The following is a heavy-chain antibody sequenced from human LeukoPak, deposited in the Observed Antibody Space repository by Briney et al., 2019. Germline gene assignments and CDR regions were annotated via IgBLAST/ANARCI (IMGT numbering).Heavy chain of an antibody. CDR3: AGSGSYYRPLDY. D-gene: IGHD3-10*01. J-gene: IGHJ4*02. CDR1: GFTFSSYS. Sequence: GGSLRLSCAASGFTFSSYSMNWVRQAPGKGLEWVSSISSSSSYIYYADSVKGRFTISRDNAKNSLYLQMNSLRAEDTAVYYCAGSGSYYRPLDYWGQGTLVTVSS. V-gene: IGHV3-21*01. CDR2: ISSSSSYI.